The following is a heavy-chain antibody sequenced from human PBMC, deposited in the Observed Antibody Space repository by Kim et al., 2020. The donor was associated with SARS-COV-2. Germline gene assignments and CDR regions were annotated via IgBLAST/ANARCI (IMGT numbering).Heavy chain of an antibody. J-gene: IGHJ6*01. CDR3: AKDSIQQLVAVCYYGMDV. Sequence: KGRFTISRDNYKNTLYLQMNSLRAEDTAVYYCAKDSIQQLVAVCYYGMDVWGQGTTVTVSS. V-gene: IGHV3-30*02. D-gene: IGHD6-13*01.